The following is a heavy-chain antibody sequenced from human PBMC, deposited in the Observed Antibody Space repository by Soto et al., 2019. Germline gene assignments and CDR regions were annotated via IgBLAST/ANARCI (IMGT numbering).Heavy chain of an antibody. CDR2: IHDTGISVSTHSP. V-gene: IGHV4-59*01. CDR1: GVSITSSY. CDR3: ARGEDAFFYYGLDV. Sequence: PADTLSLTCTVSGVSITSSYWNWIRRPPVQALEWIAYIHDTGISVSTHSPSSSPSLKSRVTMSVDTSKSQFSLKLTSVTAAETAVYYCARGEDAFFYYGLDVWGQGITVTV. J-gene: IGHJ6*02.